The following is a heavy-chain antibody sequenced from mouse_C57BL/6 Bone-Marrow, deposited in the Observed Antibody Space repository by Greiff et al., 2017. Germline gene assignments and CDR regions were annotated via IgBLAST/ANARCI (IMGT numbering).Heavy chain of an antibody. D-gene: IGHD1-1*01. Sequence: EVQRVESGGGLVQPGGSLKLSCAASGFTFSDYYMYWVRQTPEKRLEWVAYISNGGGSTYYPDTVKGRFPISRDNAKNTLYLQMSRLKSEDTAMYYCARQIYYGSSSYYYAMDYWGQGTSVTVSS. CDR1: GFTFSDYY. CDR3: ARQIYYGSSSYYYAMDY. J-gene: IGHJ4*01. CDR2: ISNGGGST. V-gene: IGHV5-12*01.